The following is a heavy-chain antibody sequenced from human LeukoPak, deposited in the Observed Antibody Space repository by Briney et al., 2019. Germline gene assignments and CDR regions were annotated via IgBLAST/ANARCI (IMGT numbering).Heavy chain of an antibody. CDR2: IYSGGST. Sequence: SGGSLRLSCAASGFTVSSNYMSWVRQAPGKGLEWVSVIYSGGSTYYADSVKGRFTISRDNSKNTLYLQMNSLRAEDTAVYYCARETPYYDSGGYASNYWGQGTLVTVSS. J-gene: IGHJ4*02. CDR3: ARETPYYDSGGYASNY. V-gene: IGHV3-53*01. CDR1: GFTVSSNY. D-gene: IGHD3-22*01.